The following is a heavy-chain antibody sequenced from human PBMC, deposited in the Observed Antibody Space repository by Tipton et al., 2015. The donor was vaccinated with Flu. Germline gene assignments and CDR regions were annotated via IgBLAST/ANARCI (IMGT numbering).Heavy chain of an antibody. CDR2: ISYSGST. CDR1: GGSISSYY. J-gene: IGHJ4*02. CDR3: AREGRREQLALDY. Sequence: TLSLTCSVSGGSISSYYWSWIRQSPGKGLEWIGYISYSGSTNYNPSLKSRVTISVDTSKNQFSLKLSSVTAADTAVYYCAREGRREQLALDYWGQGTLVTVSS. V-gene: IGHV4-59*12. D-gene: IGHD6-6*01.